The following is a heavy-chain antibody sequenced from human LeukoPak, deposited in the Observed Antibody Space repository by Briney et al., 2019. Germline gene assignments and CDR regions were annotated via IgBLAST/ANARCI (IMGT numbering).Heavy chain of an antibody. CDR1: GFTFSNYG. CDR2: ISGSGETT. V-gene: IGHV3-23*01. J-gene: IGHJ3*02. CDR3: AKGHQVTTFYDAFDI. D-gene: IGHD4-17*01. Sequence: GGSLRLSCAASGFTFSNYGMSWVRQAPGKGLEWVSGISGSGETTYYADSVKGRFTISRDNSKNTLYLHMNSLRAEDTALYYCAKGHQVTTFYDAFDIWGQGTMVTVSS.